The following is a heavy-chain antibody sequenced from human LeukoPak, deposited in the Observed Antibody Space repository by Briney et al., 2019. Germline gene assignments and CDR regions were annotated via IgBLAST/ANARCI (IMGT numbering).Heavy chain of an antibody. Sequence: GESPKIFCKASGYSFSDYWIGWVRQMPGKGLEWMGIIYPGDSETKYSPSFQGQVTISADKSISTTSLQWSSLKASDTAVYYCARQKSGYNYTYYYCMDVRGKGTTVTVSS. V-gene: IGHV5-51*01. CDR1: GYSFSDYW. J-gene: IGHJ6*03. CDR3: ARQKSGYNYTYYYCMDV. D-gene: IGHD5-18*01. CDR2: IYPGDSET.